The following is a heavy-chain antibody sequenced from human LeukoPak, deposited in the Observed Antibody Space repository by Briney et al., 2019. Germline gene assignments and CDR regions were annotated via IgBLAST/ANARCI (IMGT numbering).Heavy chain of an antibody. Sequence: ASVKVSCKASGYTFNTYYLHWVRQAPGQGLEWMGLINPSGGSTRYAQNFQGRVTMTRDTSTTTVYMELSSLRSDDTAVYYCTREGTGYSGYDHFYWAQGTLVTVFS. J-gene: IGHJ4*02. CDR3: TREGTGYSGYDHFY. D-gene: IGHD5-12*01. CDR2: INPSGGST. CDR1: GYTFNTYY. V-gene: IGHV1-46*02.